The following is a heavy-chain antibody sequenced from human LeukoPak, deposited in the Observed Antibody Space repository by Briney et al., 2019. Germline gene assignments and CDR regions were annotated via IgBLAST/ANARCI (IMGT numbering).Heavy chain of an antibody. V-gene: IGHV3-23*01. D-gene: IGHD6-13*01. Sequence: PGGSLRLSCAASGFTFSSYAMSWVRQAPGKGLEWVSAISGSGGNTYYADSVKGRFTISRDNSKNTLYLQMNSLRAEDTAVYYCAHVAGWAAAGTYYFDYWGQGTLVTVSS. CDR1: GFTFSSYA. CDR2: ISGSGGNT. CDR3: AHVAGWAAAGTYYFDY. J-gene: IGHJ4*02.